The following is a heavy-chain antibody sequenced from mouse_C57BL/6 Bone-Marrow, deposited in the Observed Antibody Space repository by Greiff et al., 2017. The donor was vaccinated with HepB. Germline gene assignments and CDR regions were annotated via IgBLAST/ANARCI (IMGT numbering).Heavy chain of an antibody. J-gene: IGHJ4*01. CDR3: ARGDYDYDEGPYYAMDY. V-gene: IGHV2-2*01. Sequence: VKLMESGPGLVQPSQSLSITCTVSGFSLTSYGVHWVRQSPGKGLEWLGVIWSGGSTDYNAAFISRLSISKDNSKSQVFFKMNSLQADDTAIYYCARGDYDYDEGPYYAMDYWGQGTSVTVSS. D-gene: IGHD2-4*01. CDR2: IWSGGST. CDR1: GFSLTSYG.